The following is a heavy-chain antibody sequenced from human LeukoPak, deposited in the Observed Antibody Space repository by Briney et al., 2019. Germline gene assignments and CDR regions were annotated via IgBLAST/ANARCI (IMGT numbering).Heavy chain of an antibody. CDR2: IIPIFGTA. D-gene: IGHD2-15*01. J-gene: IGHJ6*03. V-gene: IGHV1-69*05. Sequence: ASVKVSCKASGGTFSSYAISWVRQAPGQGLEWMGGIIPIFGTANYAQKFQGRVTITTDESTSTAYMELSSLRSEDTAVYYCSRAVRYCSGGSCPPYYMDVWGKGTTVTVSS. CDR3: SRAVRYCSGGSCPPYYMDV. CDR1: GGTFSSYA.